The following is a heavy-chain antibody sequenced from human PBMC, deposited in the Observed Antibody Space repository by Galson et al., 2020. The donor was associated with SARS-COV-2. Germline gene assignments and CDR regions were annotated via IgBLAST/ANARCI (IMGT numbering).Heavy chain of an antibody. CDR1: GSTFSSYW. D-gene: IGHD3-3*01. V-gene: IGHV3-7*03. CDR3: ARDADFWSG. J-gene: IGHJ4*02. CDR2: IRQDGSET. Sequence: GESLKISCAASGSTFSSYWLSWVRQAPGKGLEWVANIRQDGSETYYVDSVKGRFTVSRDNAKNSLYLQMNSLTPEDTAVYYCARDADFWSGWGQGTLVTVSS.